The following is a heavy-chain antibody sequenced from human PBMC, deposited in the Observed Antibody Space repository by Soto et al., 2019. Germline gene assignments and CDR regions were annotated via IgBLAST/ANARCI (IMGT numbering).Heavy chain of an antibody. CDR2: IDPSDSYT. Sequence: GESLKISCKGSGYSFTSYWISWVRQMPGKGLEWMGRIDPSDSYTNYSPSFQGHVTISADKSISTAYLQWSSLKASDTAMYYCASSGHWNYDYYYGMDVWGQGTTVTVSS. D-gene: IGHD1-1*01. CDR1: GYSFTSYW. CDR3: ASSGHWNYDYYYGMDV. V-gene: IGHV5-10-1*01. J-gene: IGHJ6*02.